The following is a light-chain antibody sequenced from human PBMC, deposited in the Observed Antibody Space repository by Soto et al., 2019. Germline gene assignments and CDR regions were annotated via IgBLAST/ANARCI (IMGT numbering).Light chain of an antibody. Sequence: EIVLTQSPGTLSLSPGERATLSCRASQSVSSTYLAWYQQKPGQSPRLLIYGASIRAAGIPDRFSGSGSGTDFTLTITRLESEDFAVYYCQQYGSSPVTFGQGTRLDIK. CDR2: GAS. CDR3: QQYGSSPVT. J-gene: IGKJ5*01. V-gene: IGKV3-20*01. CDR1: QSVSSTY.